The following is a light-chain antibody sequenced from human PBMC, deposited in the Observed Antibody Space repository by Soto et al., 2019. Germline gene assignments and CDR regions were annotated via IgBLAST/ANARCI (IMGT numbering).Light chain of an antibody. CDR2: GAS. Sequence: EVVMTQSPATLSVSPGERATLSCRASRSVSSNLAGYQQKPGQAPRLLIYGASTRATGIPPMFSGSASGTEDPLSLSSLLSEDLEVYYCQQYNAWPPVTFGGGTKVEIK. J-gene: IGKJ4*01. CDR3: QQYNAWPPVT. V-gene: IGKV3-15*01. CDR1: RSVSSN.